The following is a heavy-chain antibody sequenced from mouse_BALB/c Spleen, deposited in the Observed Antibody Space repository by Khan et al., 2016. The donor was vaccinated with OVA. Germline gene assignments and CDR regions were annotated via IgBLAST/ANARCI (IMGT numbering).Heavy chain of an antibody. CDR3: ARRGLRWDFDY. V-gene: IGHV1-7*01. CDR1: GYTFINYW. J-gene: IGHJ2*01. D-gene: IGHD1-1*01. Sequence: QVQLKQSGAELAKPGASVKMSCKASGYTFINYWILWVKQRPGQGLEWIGYINPSTGYTEYNQNFKEKATLTADKSSSTAYMQLSSLTSEASAVYYCARRGLRWDFDYWGQGTTLTVSS. CDR2: INPSTGYT.